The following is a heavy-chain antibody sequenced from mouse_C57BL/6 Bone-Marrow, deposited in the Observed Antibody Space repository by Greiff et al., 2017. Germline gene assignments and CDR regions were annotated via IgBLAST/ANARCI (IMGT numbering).Heavy chain of an antibody. J-gene: IGHJ2*01. CDR1: GYTFTSYW. V-gene: IGHV1-55*01. CDR3: ARVGVVATGDY. CDR2: IYPSSGST. D-gene: IGHD1-1*01. Sequence: QVQLQQPGAELVKPGASVKMSCKASGYTFTSYWITWVKQRPGQGLEWIGDIYPSSGSTNYNEKFKSKATLTVDTSSSTAYMQLSSLTSEDSAVYYCARVGVVATGDYWGQGTTLTVPS.